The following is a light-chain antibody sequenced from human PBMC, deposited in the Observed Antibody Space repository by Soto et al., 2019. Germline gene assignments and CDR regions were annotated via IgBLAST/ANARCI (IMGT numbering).Light chain of an antibody. J-gene: IGKJ3*01. Sequence: DIVMTQSPDSLAVSLGERATINCKSSQSVLYTSNNTNYFAWYQQKPGQPPKLLIYWASTRESGVPDRFSGSGSGRDFTLTISSLQAEDVAVYYCQHYYSTPFTFGPGTKVDIK. CDR2: WAS. V-gene: IGKV4-1*01. CDR3: QHYYSTPFT. CDR1: QSVLYTSNNTNY.